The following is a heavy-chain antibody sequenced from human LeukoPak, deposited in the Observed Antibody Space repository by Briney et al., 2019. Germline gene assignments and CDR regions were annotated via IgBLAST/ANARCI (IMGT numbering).Heavy chain of an antibody. CDR2: IKQDGSEK. D-gene: IGHD3-16*01. J-gene: IGHJ5*02. Sequence: GGSLRLSCAASGFTFSSYWMTWVRQAPGKGLEWVANIKQDGSEKYYVDSVKGRFTISRDNAKNSLYLQLNSLRAEDTAVYYCSAYPPSGGGFDPGGQEPLVTVS. V-gene: IGHV3-7*01. CDR1: GFTFSSYW. CDR3: SAYPPSGGGFDP.